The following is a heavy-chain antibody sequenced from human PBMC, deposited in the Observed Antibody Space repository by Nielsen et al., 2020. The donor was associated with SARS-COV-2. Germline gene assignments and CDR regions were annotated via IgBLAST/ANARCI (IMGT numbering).Heavy chain of an antibody. CDR1: GGSISSSSYY. V-gene: IGHV4-39*07. J-gene: IGHJ5*02. CDR2: IYYSGST. Sequence: SETLSLTCTVSGGSISSSSYYWGWIRQPPGKGLEWIGSIYYSGSTYYNPSLKSRVTISVDTSKNQFSLKLSSVTAAYTAVYYCARDALSYYYDSSGYKPLFDPWGQGTLVTVSS. D-gene: IGHD3-22*01. CDR3: ARDALSYYYDSSGYKPLFDP.